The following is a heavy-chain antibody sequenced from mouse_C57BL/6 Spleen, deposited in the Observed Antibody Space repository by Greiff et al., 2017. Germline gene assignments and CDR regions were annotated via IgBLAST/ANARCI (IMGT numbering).Heavy chain of an antibody. V-gene: IGHV1-55*01. D-gene: IGHD2-1*01. Sequence: QVQLQQPGAELVKPGASVKMSCKASGYTFTSYWITWVKQRPGQGLEWMGDIYPGSGSTNYNEKFKSKATLTVDTSSSTAYMQLSSLTSADSAVYYCARGENYFQAMDYWGQGTSVTVAS. J-gene: IGHJ4*01. CDR1: GYTFTSYW. CDR2: IYPGSGST. CDR3: ARGENYFQAMDY.